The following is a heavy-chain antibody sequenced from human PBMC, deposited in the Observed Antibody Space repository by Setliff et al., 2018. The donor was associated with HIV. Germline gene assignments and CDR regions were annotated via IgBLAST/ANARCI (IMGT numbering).Heavy chain of an antibody. CDR3: ARDFRYDTSGSLTGYGMDV. V-gene: IGHV4-59*01. Sequence: SETLSLTCTVSGVSIRTYYWSWVRQVPGKGLEWIGDTYYGGSTDYNKYNPSLKGRVTISVDIYRKQLSLNLRSVTAADTAVYYCARDFRYDTSGSLTGYGMDVWGQGTTVTVSS. CDR2: TYYGGSTDYN. CDR1: GVSIRTYY. J-gene: IGHJ6*02. D-gene: IGHD3-22*01.